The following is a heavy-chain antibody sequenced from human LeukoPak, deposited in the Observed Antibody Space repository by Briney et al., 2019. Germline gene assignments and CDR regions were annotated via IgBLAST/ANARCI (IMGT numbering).Heavy chain of an antibody. CDR3: VRGNYYMDV. Sequence: SQTLSLTCAISGDSVSSYGAAWYWVRQSPSRGLEWLGRTYYRSKWYNDYAASVKGRITVNPDTSKNRFSLQLNSVTPEDTAVYYCVRGNYYMDVWDKGTTVTVSS. V-gene: IGHV6-1*01. CDR1: GDSVSSYGAA. CDR2: TYYRSKWYN. J-gene: IGHJ6*03.